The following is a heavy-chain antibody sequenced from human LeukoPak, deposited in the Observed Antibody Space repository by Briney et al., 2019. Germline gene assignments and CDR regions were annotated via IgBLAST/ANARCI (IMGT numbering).Heavy chain of an antibody. D-gene: IGHD4-17*01. J-gene: IGHJ5*02. CDR2: IWYDGSNK. CDR3: ARDSVLPIDYGDCGWFDP. Sequence: GGSLRLSCAASGFTFSSYGMHWVRQAPGKGLEWVAVIWYDGSNKYYADSVKGRFTISRDNSKNTLYLQMNSLRAEDTAVYYCARDSVLPIDYGDCGWFDPWGQGTLVTVSS. V-gene: IGHV3-33*01. CDR1: GFTFSSYG.